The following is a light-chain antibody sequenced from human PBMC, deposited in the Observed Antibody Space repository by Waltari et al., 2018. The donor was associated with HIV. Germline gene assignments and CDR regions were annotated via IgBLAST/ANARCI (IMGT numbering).Light chain of an antibody. J-gene: IGLJ2*01. Sequence: SYELTQPPSVSVSPGQTASITCSGDKLGDKFASWYQQKPGQSPVMVIYQDNERPSGIPERFSGSNSGNTATRTISGTQALDEADYFCQAWDNITAVFGGGTKVTVL. CDR2: QDN. V-gene: IGLV3-1*01. CDR3: QAWDNITAV. CDR1: KLGDKF.